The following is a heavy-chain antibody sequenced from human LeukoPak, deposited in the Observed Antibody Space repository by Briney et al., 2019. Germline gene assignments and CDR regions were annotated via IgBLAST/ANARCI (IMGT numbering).Heavy chain of an antibody. CDR2: ISDSGGST. CDR1: GFTFRSYG. Sequence: PERSLRLSCAASGFTFRSYGMHWVRQAPGKGLEYVSAISDSGGSTYYADSVKGRFTISRDNSKNTLYLQMSSLRAEDTAVYFCVRGYSFGPYGMDVWGQGTTVTVSS. CDR3: VRGYSFGPYGMDV. D-gene: IGHD2-15*01. V-gene: IGHV3-64D*09. J-gene: IGHJ6*02.